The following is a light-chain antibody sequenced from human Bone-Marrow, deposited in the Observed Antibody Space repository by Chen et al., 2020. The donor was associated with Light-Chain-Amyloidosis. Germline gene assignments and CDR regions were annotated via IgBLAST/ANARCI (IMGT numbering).Light chain of an antibody. CDR2: DDS. CDR1: NIGSTS. J-gene: IGLJ3*02. V-gene: IGLV3-21*02. Sequence: SYVLTQPSSVSVAPGQTATIACGGNNIGSTSVHWYQQTPGQAPLLVVYDDSDRPSGIPERWSGSNSGNTATLTISRVEAGDEADYYGQVWDRSSERPVFGGGTKLTVL. CDR3: QVWDRSSERPV.